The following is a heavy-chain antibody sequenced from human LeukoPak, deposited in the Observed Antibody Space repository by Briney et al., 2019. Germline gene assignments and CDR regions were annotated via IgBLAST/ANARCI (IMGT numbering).Heavy chain of an antibody. CDR3: TRESGAFSPFGF. CDR2: VQLSGAT. CDR1: GGSIMTTNW. Sequence: PSGTLSLTCAVSGGSIMTTNWWSWVRQPPNKGLEWIGEVQLSGATNYNPSLESRVTMSIDTSKNHLSLELTSVTAADTAMYYCTRESGAFSPFGFWGQGTLVTVSS. J-gene: IGHJ4*02. V-gene: IGHV4-4*02. D-gene: IGHD1-26*01.